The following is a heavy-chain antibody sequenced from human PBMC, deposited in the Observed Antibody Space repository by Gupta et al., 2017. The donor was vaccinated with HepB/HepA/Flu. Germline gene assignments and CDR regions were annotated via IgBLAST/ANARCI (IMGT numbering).Heavy chain of an antibody. D-gene: IGHD1-14*01. CDR1: GFNFSSYW. V-gene: IGHV3-74*01. J-gene: IGHJ4*02. CDR3: SRGGFRSTWPGAY. Sequence: VQLVASGGGLVQPGGSLRLFCAASGFNFSSYWMHWFRQTPEKGLVWVSHIDPDGSSTNYADSVKGRFTISSDNAKNVLYLQMNSLRAEDTAVYYCSRGGFRSTWPGAYWGQGTLVTVAS. CDR2: IDPDGSST.